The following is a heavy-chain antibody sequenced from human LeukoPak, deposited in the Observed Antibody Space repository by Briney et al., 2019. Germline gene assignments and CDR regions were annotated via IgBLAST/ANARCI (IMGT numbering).Heavy chain of an antibody. V-gene: IGHV5-51*01. J-gene: IGHJ4*02. CDR3: ARRASGVDY. Sequence: GESLKISCKGSGYSFATYWIGWVRQMPGRGLEWMGIVYPGDSDTRYSPSFQGQVTISADKSISTAYLQWSSLKPSDTAMYYCARRASGVDYWGQGTLVTVSS. CDR2: VYPGDSDT. CDR1: GYSFATYW. D-gene: IGHD1-14*01.